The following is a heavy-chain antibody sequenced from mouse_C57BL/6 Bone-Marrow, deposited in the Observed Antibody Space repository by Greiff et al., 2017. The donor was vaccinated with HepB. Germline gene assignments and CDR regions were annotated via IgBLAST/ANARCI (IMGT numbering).Heavy chain of an antibody. Sequence: QVQLQQSGPELVKPGASVKLSCKASGYTFTSYDINWVKQRPGQGLEWIGWIYPRAGSTKYNEKFKGKATLTVDTSSSTAYMELHSLTSEDSAVYFCARSVWGVYYAMDYWGQGTSVTVSS. CDR2: IYPRAGST. J-gene: IGHJ4*01. D-gene: IGHD2-10*02. V-gene: IGHV1-85*01. CDR1: GYTFTSYD. CDR3: ARSVWGVYYAMDY.